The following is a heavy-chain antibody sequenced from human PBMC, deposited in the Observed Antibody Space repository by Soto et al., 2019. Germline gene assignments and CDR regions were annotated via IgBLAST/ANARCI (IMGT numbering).Heavy chain of an antibody. Sequence: GGSLRLSCAASGFTVSSNYMSWVRQAPGKGLEWVSVIYSGGSTYYADSVKGRFTISRDNSKNTLYLQMNSLRAEDTAVYYCARTVDDLYYFDYWGQGTLVTVSS. V-gene: IGHV3-53*01. CDR1: GFTVSSNY. J-gene: IGHJ4*02. D-gene: IGHD1-1*01. CDR3: ARTVDDLYYFDY. CDR2: IYSGGST.